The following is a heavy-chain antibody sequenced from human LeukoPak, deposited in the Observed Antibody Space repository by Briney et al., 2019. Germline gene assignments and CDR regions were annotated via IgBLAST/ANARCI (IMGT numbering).Heavy chain of an antibody. CDR1: GGTFSSYA. J-gene: IGHJ6*03. V-gene: IGHV1-69*05. CDR2: IIPIFGTA. D-gene: IGHD6-19*01. Sequence: SVKVSCKASGGTFSSYAISWVRQAPGQGLEWMGGIIPIFGTANYAQKFQGRVTITRNTSISTAYMELSSLRSEDTAVYYCARRAVGNSYYYYMDVWGKGTTVTVSS. CDR3: ARRAVGNSYYYYMDV.